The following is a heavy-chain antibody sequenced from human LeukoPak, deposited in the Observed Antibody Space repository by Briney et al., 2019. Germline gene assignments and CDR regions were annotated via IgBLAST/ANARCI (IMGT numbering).Heavy chain of an antibody. D-gene: IGHD4-23*01. J-gene: IGHJ4*02. Sequence: SVKVSCKASGGTFSSYAISWVRQAPGQGLEWMGGIIPIFGTANYAQKFQGRVTITADESTSTAYMELSSLRSEDTAVYYCARDPGDYGGNLHDYWGEGTLVTVSS. CDR1: GGTFSSYA. V-gene: IGHV1-69*13. CDR2: IIPIFGTA. CDR3: ARDPGDYGGNLHDY.